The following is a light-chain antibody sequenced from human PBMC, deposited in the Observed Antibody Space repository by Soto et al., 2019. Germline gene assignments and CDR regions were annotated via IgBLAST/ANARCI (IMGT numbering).Light chain of an antibody. CDR2: DAS. J-gene: IGKJ5*01. Sequence: IVLKISPGTLSLNKWYRSTLYFSSSPSVRSSYLAWYQQKRGQAPRLLMYDASNRASGVPARFSGSGSGTDFTLTISSLEPEDFAVYYCQQRNNWPKITFGQGTRLEIK. CDR3: QQRNNWPKIT. V-gene: IGKV3-11*01. CDR1: PSVRSSY.